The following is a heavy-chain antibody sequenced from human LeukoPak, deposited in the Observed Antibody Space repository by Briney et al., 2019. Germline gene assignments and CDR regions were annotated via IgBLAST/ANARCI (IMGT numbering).Heavy chain of an antibody. D-gene: IGHD2-15*01. V-gene: IGHV1-18*01. CDR2: ISAYNGNT. CDR3: ARVGFATREENWFDP. J-gene: IGHJ5*02. Sequence: GASVKVSCKASGYTFTSYGISWMRQAPGQGLEWMGWISAYNGNTNYAQKLQGRVTMTTDTSTSTAYMELRSLRSDDTAVYYCARVGFATREENWFDPWGQGTLVTVSS. CDR1: GYTFTSYG.